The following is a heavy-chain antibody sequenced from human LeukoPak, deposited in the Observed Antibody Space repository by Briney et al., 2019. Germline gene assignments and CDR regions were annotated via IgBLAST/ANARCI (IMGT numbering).Heavy chain of an antibody. Sequence: GGSLRLSCAASGFTFSSYSMNWVRQAPGKGLEWVSYISSASGSIYYADSVKGRFTISRDNAKNSLFLQMNSLRAEDTAVYYCAKDPYIVVVPAAIDYWGQGTLVTVSS. D-gene: IGHD2-2*01. V-gene: IGHV3-48*04. CDR3: AKDPYIVVVPAAIDY. J-gene: IGHJ4*02. CDR2: ISSASGSI. CDR1: GFTFSSYS.